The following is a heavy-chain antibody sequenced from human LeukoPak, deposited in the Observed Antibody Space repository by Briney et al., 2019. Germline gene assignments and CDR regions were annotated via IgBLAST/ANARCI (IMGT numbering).Heavy chain of an antibody. CDR3: ARGELVGVGVISVGWFDP. V-gene: IGHV1-2*06. Sequence: ASVKASCKASGYTFTGYYMHWVRQAPGQGLEWMGRINPNSGGTNYAQKFQGRVTTTRDTSISTAYMELSRLRSDDTAVYYCARGELVGVGVISVGWFDPWGQETLVTVSS. CDR1: GYTFTGYY. J-gene: IGHJ5*02. D-gene: IGHD3-10*01. CDR2: INPNSGGT.